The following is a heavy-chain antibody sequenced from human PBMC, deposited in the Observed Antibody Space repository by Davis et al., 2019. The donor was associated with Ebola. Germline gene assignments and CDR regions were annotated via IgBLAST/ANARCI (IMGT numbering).Heavy chain of an antibody. Sequence: GESLKISCAASGFTFSSYWMSWVRQAPGKGLEWVANIKQDGSEKYYVDSVKGRFTISRDNAKNSLYLQMNSLRAEDTAVYYCARDKTPYEGWWQWLPRSYYGMDVWGQGTTVTVSS. D-gene: IGHD6-19*01. V-gene: IGHV3-7*01. CDR1: GFTFSSYW. CDR2: IKQDGSEK. CDR3: ARDKTPYEGWWQWLPRSYYGMDV. J-gene: IGHJ6*02.